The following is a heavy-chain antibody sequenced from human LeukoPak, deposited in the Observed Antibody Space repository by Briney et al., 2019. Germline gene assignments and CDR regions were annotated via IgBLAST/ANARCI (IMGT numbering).Heavy chain of an antibody. J-gene: IGHJ4*02. CDR2: IYYSGIT. V-gene: IGHV4-34*01. CDR3: ASWGATHHYFDS. CDR1: GGSFSGYY. D-gene: IGHD1-26*01. Sequence: SETLSLTCAVYGGSFSGYYWSWIRQPPGKGLEWIGSIYYSGITYYNPSLKSRVTISVDTSKNQFSLKLSSVTAADTAVYYCASWGATHHYFDSWGRGTLFTVSS.